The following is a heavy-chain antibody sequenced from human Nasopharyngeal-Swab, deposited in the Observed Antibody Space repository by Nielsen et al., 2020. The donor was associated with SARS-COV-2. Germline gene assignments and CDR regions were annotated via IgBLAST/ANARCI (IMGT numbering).Heavy chain of an antibody. CDR3: ARHSGWSFDY. V-gene: IGHV3-43*02. D-gene: IGHD6-19*01. Sequence: GESLKISCAASGFTFSIYAMHWVRQAPGKGLEWVSLISGDGGSTYYADSVKGRFTISRDNAKNSLYLQVNSLRAEDTAVYYCARHSGWSFDYWGQGTLVTVSS. J-gene: IGHJ4*02. CDR1: GFTFSIYA. CDR2: ISGDGGST.